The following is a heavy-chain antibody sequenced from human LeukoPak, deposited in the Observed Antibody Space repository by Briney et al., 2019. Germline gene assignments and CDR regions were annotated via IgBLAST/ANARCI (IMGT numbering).Heavy chain of an antibody. V-gene: IGHV4-39*01. D-gene: IGHD6-6*01. CDR2: IYYSGST. CDR1: GGSISRSNYY. CDR3: ARPRREYSSSSSFDY. J-gene: IGHJ4*02. Sequence: PSETLSLTCTVSGGSISRSNYYWGWIRQPPGKGLEWIGSIYYSGSTYYSPSLKSRVTISVDTSKNQFSLKLRSVTAADTALYYCARPRREYSSSSSFDYWGQGTLVTVSS.